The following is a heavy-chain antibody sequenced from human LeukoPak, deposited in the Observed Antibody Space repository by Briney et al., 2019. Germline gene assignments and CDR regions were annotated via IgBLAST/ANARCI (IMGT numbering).Heavy chain of an antibody. CDR2: ITSCSSYI. D-gene: IGHD6-19*01. CDR3: ARGSTYSSGWYTGFDY. V-gene: IGHV3-21*01. J-gene: IGHJ4*02. CDR1: GFTFSSYS. Sequence: GGSLRLSCAGSGFTFSSYSMNWVRQAPGKGLEWVSSITSCSSYIYYADSVKGRFTISRDNAKKSVYLQMNSLRAEDTAVYYCARGSTYSSGWYTGFDYWGQGTLVTVSS.